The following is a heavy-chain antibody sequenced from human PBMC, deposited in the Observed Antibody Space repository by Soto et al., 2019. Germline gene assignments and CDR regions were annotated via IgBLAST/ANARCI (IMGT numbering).Heavy chain of an antibody. D-gene: IGHD3-22*01. V-gene: IGHV3-7*05. CDR3: AREEEGDYYDSSGPYKWFDP. Sequence: GGSLTLSCAACGFTFSSYWMNWVRQAPGKGLEWVANIKQDGSEKYYVDSVKGRFTISRDNAKNSLYLQMNSLRAEDTAVYYCAREEEGDYYDSSGPYKWFDPWGQGTLVTVSS. CDR1: GFTFSSYW. CDR2: IKQDGSEK. J-gene: IGHJ5*02.